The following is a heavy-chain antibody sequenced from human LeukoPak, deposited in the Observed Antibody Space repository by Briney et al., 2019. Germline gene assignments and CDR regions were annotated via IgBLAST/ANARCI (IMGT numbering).Heavy chain of an antibody. V-gene: IGHV4-59*01. D-gene: IGHD6-13*01. Sequence: SETLSLTCTVSGGSISSYYWSWIRQPPGKGLEWIGYIYYSGRTNYNPSLKSRVTISVDTSKNQFSLKLSSVTAADTAVYYCARGIHTDTGYSSSCFDYWGQGTLVTVSS. CDR3: ARGIHTDTGYSSSCFDY. J-gene: IGHJ4*02. CDR2: IYYSGRT. CDR1: GGSISSYY.